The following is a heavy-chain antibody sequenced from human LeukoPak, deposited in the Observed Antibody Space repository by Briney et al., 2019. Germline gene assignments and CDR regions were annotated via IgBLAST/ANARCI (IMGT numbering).Heavy chain of an antibody. Sequence: GGSLRLSCAASGFTFSAYGIHWVRQAPGKGLEWVAVVSYDGNYRNFADSVKGRFTISRDNSKNTVYLQMNSLRAEDTAVYFCAKDLYSNYGPADYWGQGNLVTVSS. D-gene: IGHD4-11*01. V-gene: IGHV3-30*18. CDR2: VSYDGNYR. CDR3: AKDLYSNYGPADY. J-gene: IGHJ4*02. CDR1: GFTFSAYG.